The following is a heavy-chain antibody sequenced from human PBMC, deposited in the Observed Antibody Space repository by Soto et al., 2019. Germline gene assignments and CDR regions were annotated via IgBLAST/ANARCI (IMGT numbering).Heavy chain of an antibody. J-gene: IGHJ6*02. CDR3: TRDLTLYCTNGVCYKGGYYYYGMDV. V-gene: IGHV3-49*04. CDR1: GFTFGDYA. CDR2: IRSKAYGGTT. Sequence: QAGGSLRLSCTASGFTFGDYAMSWVRQAPGKGLEWVGFIRSKAYGGTTEYAASVKGRFTISRDDSKSIAYLQMNSLKTEDTAVYYCTRDLTLYCTNGVCYKGGYYYYGMDVWGQGTTVTVSS. D-gene: IGHD2-8*01.